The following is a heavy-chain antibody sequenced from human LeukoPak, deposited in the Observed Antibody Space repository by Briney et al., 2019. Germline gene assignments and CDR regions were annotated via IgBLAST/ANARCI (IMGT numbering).Heavy chain of an antibody. J-gene: IGHJ5*02. CDR2: IYHSGST. V-gene: IGHV4-38-2*01. D-gene: IGHD3-22*01. Sequence: SETLSLTCAVSGYSISSGYYWGWIRQPPGKGLEWIGSIYHSGSTYYNHSLKSRVTISVDTSKNQFSLKLSSVTAADTAVYYCASQDYYDSSETWGQGTLVTVSS. CDR3: ASQDYYDSSET. CDR1: GYSISSGYY.